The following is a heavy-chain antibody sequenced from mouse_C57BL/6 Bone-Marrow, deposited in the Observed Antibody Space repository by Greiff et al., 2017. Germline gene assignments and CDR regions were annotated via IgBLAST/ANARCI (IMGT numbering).Heavy chain of an antibody. V-gene: IGHV2-4*01. CDR3: AKIADYAMDY. CDR2: LWRGGST. J-gene: IGHJ4*01. Sequence: QVQLQQSGPGLVQPSQSLSITCTVSVFSLPSYGVHWLRQPPGKGLEWLGVLWRGGSTDYNAAFISRLSISKDNSKSQVFCKMYSLQADDTAIYDCAKIADYAMDYWGQGTSVTVSS. CDR1: VFSLPSYG.